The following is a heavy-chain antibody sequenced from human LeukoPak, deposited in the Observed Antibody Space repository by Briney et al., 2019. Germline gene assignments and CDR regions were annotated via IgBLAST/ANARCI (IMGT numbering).Heavy chain of an antibody. Sequence: PGGSLRLSCAASGFTFSSYSMNWVRQAPGKGLECVSSISSSSSYIYYADSVKGRFTISRDNAKNSLYLQMNSLRAEDTAVYYCARDRRSGSYPGYWGQGTLVTVSS. CDR2: ISSSSSYI. J-gene: IGHJ4*02. CDR1: GFTFSSYS. D-gene: IGHD1-26*01. CDR3: ARDRRSGSYPGY. V-gene: IGHV3-21*01.